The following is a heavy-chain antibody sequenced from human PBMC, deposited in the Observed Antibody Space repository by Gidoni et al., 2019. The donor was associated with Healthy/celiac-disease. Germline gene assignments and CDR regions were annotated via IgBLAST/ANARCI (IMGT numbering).Heavy chain of an antibody. CDR1: GFTFSSYS. Sequence: EVQLVESGGGLVKPGGSLRLSCAASGFTFSSYSMNWVRRAPGKGLEWVSSISSSSSYIYYADSVKGRFTISRDNAKNSLYLQMNSLRAEDTAVYYCARDVPSYQLPYCSGGSCSVNWFDPWGQGTLVTVSS. D-gene: IGHD2-15*01. J-gene: IGHJ5*02. V-gene: IGHV3-21*01. CDR2: ISSSSSYI. CDR3: ARDVPSYQLPYCSGGSCSVNWFDP.